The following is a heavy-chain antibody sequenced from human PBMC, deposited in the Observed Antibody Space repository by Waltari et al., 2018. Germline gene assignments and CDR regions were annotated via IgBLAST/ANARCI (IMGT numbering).Heavy chain of an antibody. J-gene: IGHJ4*02. CDR2: ISSTSFYI. CDR1: GFTLSSFT. CDR3: AKAHEIDGPIFDY. V-gene: IGHV3-21*01. Sequence: EVQLVESGGGLVKPGGALRLPCAASGFTLSSFTLSWVRQAPGKGLEWVSSISSTSFYIYYADSVKGRFTISRDNAKNSLYLQMNSLRADDTAVYYCAKAHEIDGPIFDYWGQGTLVTVS. D-gene: IGHD3-22*01.